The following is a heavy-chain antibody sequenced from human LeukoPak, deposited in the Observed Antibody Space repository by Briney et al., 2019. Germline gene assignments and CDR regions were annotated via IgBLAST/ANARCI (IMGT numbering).Heavy chain of an antibody. Sequence: PSETLSLTCTVSGGSISSYYWSWIRQPAGKGLEWIGRIYTSGSTNYNPSLKSRVTMSVDTSKNQFSPKLSSVTAADTAVYYCARTATEYYYDSSGYYPWFFDYWGQGTLVTVSS. J-gene: IGHJ4*02. CDR3: ARTATEYYYDSSGYYPWFFDY. V-gene: IGHV4-4*07. D-gene: IGHD3-22*01. CDR2: IYTSGST. CDR1: GGSISSYY.